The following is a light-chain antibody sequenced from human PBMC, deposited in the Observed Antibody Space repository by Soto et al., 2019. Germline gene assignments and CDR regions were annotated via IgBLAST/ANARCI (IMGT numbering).Light chain of an antibody. V-gene: IGKV3-11*01. Sequence: IVLTQSPVTLSLSPGERATLSCRASQNISSYLIWYQQKPGQAPRLLMYDVSNRATGIPARFSGSGSGTDLTLTTSSLETEDLAVYYCQQRSNWPRTFGLGTKVEIK. CDR3: QQRSNWPRT. CDR1: QNISSY. J-gene: IGKJ1*01. CDR2: DVS.